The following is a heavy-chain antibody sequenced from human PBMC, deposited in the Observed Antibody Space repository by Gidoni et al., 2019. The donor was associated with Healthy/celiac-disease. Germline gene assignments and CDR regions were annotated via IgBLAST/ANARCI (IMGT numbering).Heavy chain of an antibody. J-gene: IGHJ6*02. V-gene: IGHV3-30-3*01. CDR3: ARERHPDYYDSSGYLTRGNGMDV. CDR1: GFTFSSYA. Sequence: QVQLVESGGGVVQPGRSLRLSCAASGFTFSSYAMHWVRQAPGKGLEWVAVISYDGSNKYYADSVKGRFTISRDNSKNTLYLQMNSLRAEDTAVYYCARERHPDYYDSSGYLTRGNGMDVWGQGTTVTVSS. D-gene: IGHD3-22*01. CDR2: ISYDGSNK.